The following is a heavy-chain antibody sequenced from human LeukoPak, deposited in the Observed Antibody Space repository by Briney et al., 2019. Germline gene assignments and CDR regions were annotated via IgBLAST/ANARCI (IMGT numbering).Heavy chain of an antibody. Sequence: SETLSLTCSVSGVSMTNDRWIWIRQAPGKGLEWIGYMSDSGQTNYNPSLRSRATVSVDTSKSQCSLRLTSVTSADTAVYYCARITGYFDSGGSYYWGFFDYWGQGSLVTVSS. J-gene: IGHJ4*02. CDR1: GVSMTNDR. V-gene: IGHV4-59*12. D-gene: IGHD3-22*01. CDR3: ARITGYFDSGGSYYWGFFDY. CDR2: MSDSGQT.